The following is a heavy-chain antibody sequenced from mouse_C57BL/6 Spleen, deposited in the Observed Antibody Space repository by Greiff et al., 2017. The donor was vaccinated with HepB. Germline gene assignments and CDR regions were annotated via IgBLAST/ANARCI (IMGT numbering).Heavy chain of an antibody. Sequence: QVQLQQPGAELVKPGASVKMSCKASGYTFTSYWITWVKQRPGQGLEWIGDIYPGSGSTNYNEKFKSKATLTVDTSSSTAYTQLSSLTSEDSAVYYCARQEGDYSEDYWGQGTTLTVSS. CDR2: IYPGSGST. D-gene: IGHD2-12*01. V-gene: IGHV1-55*01. CDR1: GYTFTSYW. J-gene: IGHJ2*01. CDR3: ARQEGDYSEDY.